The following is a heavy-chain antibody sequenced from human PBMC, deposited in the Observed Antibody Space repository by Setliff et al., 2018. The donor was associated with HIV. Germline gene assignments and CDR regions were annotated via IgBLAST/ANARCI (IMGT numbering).Heavy chain of an antibody. Sequence: SETLSLTCTVSGGSINTYYWSWIRQPAGKGLEWIGRFYTSGSTNYNPSLKSRVTMSVDTSKNQFSLKLSSVTAADTAVYYCARGGYDYVWGSYRYPYYWGQGTLVTVSS. CDR3: ARGGYDYVWGSYRYPYY. CDR1: GGSINTYY. D-gene: IGHD3-16*02. V-gene: IGHV4-4*07. CDR2: FYTSGST. J-gene: IGHJ4*02.